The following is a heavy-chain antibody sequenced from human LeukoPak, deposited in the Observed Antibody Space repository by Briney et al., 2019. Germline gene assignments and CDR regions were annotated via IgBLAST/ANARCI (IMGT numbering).Heavy chain of an antibody. Sequence: PGGSLRLSCAASGFTFSSYSMNWVRQAPGKGLEWVSSISSSSSYIYYADSVKGRFTISRDNAKNSLYLQMNSLRAEDTAVYYCARSHIVVVPAADNWFDPWGQGTLLTVSS. CDR1: GFTFSSYS. V-gene: IGHV3-21*01. J-gene: IGHJ5*02. CDR3: ARSHIVVVPAADNWFDP. D-gene: IGHD2-2*01. CDR2: ISSSSSYI.